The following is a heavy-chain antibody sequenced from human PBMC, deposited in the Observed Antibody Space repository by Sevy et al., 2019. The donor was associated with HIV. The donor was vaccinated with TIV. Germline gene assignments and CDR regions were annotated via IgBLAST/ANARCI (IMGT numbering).Heavy chain of an antibody. D-gene: IGHD3-16*01. CDR3: ARDVGGFNWRPYYFDS. CDR1: GFRFTDYW. J-gene: IGHJ4*02. CDR2: IKQDESEK. V-gene: IGHV3-7*01. Sequence: GGSLRLSCAASGFRFTDYWMGWVRQTPGKGLEWVATIKQDESEKYYVDSVKGRFAISRDNGKNSVSLQMNGLRVEDTALYYCARDVGGFNWRPYYFDSWGQRTLVTVSS.